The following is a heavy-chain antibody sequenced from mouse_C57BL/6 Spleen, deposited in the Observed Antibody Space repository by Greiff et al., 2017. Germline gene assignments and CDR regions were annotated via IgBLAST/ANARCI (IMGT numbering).Heavy chain of an antibody. CDR3: ARSEWERYAMDY. V-gene: IGHV1-81*01. CDR1: GYSFTSYG. Sequence: VQLQQSGAELARPGASVKLSCKASGYSFTSYGISWVKQRTGQGLEWIGEIYPRSGNTYYNEKFKGKATLTADKSSSTAYMELRSLTSEDSAVYFCARSEWERYAMDYWGQGTSVTVSS. CDR2: IYPRSGNT. D-gene: IGHD1-3*01. J-gene: IGHJ4*01.